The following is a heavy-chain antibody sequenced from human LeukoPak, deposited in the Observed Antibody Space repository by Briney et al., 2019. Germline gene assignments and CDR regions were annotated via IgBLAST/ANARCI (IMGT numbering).Heavy chain of an antibody. D-gene: IGHD5-18*01. J-gene: IGHJ4*02. CDR1: GGSFSGYY. Sequence: SETLSLTCAVYGGSFSGYYWSWIRQPPGKGLEWIGEINHSGSTNYNPSLKSRVTISVDTSKNQFSLKLSSVTAADTAVYYCARTDTAMAHFDCWGQGTLVTVSS. CDR3: ARTDTAMAHFDC. V-gene: IGHV4-34*01. CDR2: INHSGST.